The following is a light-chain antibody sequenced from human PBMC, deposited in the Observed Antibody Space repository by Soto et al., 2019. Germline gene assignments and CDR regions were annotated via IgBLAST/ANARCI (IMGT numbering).Light chain of an antibody. CDR1: QDISNY. CDR2: DAS. CDR3: QQYSNLIT. Sequence: DIQMTQSPSSLSASVGDRVTIPCQASQDISNYLNWYQQKLGKAPKLLIYDASNLETGVPSRFSGSGSGTYFSFTISSLQPEAFATYYCQQYSNLITFGQGTRLEIK. J-gene: IGKJ5*01. V-gene: IGKV1-33*01.